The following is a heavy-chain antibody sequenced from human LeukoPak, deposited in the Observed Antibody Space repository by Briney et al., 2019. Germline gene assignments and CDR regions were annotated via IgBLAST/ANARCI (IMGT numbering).Heavy chain of an antibody. CDR1: GFTFSSYA. D-gene: IGHD3-22*01. CDR2: ISGSGGST. J-gene: IGHJ4*02. CDR3: ARVPSPLTYDSSGYLDY. V-gene: IGHV3-23*01. Sequence: GGSLRLSCAASGFTFSSYAMSWVRQAPGKGLEWVSAISGSGGSTYYADSVKGRFTISRDNSKNTLYIQMNSLRAEDTAVYYCARVPSPLTYDSSGYLDYWGQGTLVTVSS.